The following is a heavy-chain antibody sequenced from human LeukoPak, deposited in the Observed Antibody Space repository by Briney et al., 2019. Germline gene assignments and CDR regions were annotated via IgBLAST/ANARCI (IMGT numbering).Heavy chain of an antibody. D-gene: IGHD5-12*01. Sequence: GGSLRLSCAASGFVFSNYGMHWVRQAPGKGLEWVTFVRYDGSNEYYADSVKGRFTISRDNSKNTLYLQMNSLTTEDTGVYSCAKDSNSGYVSVGPNYWGLGTPVTVSS. J-gene: IGHJ4*02. CDR3: AKDSNSGYVSVGPNY. V-gene: IGHV3-30*02. CDR2: VRYDGSNE. CDR1: GFVFSNYG.